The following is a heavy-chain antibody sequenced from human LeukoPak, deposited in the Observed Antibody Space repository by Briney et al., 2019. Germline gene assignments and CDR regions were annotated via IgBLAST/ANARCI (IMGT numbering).Heavy chain of an antibody. V-gene: IGHV3-30*18. J-gene: IGHJ4*02. CDR1: GFIFSTHG. CDR2: ISYDGSTK. Sequence: PGGSLRLSCAASGFIFSTHGMHWVRQAPGKGLEWVSLISYDGSTKYYADSVEGRFTISRDNSKSTLYLQLNGLRVEDTAVYYCAKDRHFYGAGTYYNLDYWGQGTLVTVSS. D-gene: IGHD3-10*01. CDR3: AKDRHFYGAGTYYNLDY.